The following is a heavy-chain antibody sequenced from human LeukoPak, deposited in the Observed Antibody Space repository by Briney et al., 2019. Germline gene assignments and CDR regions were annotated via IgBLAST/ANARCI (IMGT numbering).Heavy chain of an antibody. D-gene: IGHD3-3*01. V-gene: IGHV1-69*05. CDR1: GGTFSSYA. Sequence: SVKVSCKASGGTFSSYAISWVRRAPGQGLEWMGGIIPIFGTANYAQKFQGRVTITTDESTSTAYMELSSLRSEDTAVYYCARDNYYDFWSGYPNAGSVWGKGTTVTVSS. J-gene: IGHJ6*04. CDR3: ARDNYYDFWSGYPNAGSV. CDR2: IIPIFGTA.